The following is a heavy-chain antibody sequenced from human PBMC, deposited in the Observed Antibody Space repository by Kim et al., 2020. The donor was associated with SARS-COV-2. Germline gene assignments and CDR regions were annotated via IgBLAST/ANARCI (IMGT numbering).Heavy chain of an antibody. D-gene: IGHD6-19*01. J-gene: IGHJ4*02. Sequence: YAQKFQGRVPITADKATSTAYMELSSLRSEDTAVYYCARDTNSGWYYFDYWGQGTLVTVSS. V-gene: IGHV1-69*04. CDR3: ARDTNSGWYYFDY.